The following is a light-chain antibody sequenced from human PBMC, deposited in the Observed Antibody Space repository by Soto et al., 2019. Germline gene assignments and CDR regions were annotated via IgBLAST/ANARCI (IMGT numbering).Light chain of an antibody. J-gene: IGKJ4*01. CDR3: QQRSSWPLT. CDR1: QSVSGY. Sequence: EIVLTQSPATLSLSPGETATLSCRASQSVSGYLAWYQQKPGQAPRLLIYDASNRATRIPARFSGSGSGTDFTRTISSLEHEDLAVYYYQQRSSWPLTFGGGTKVEIK. CDR2: DAS. V-gene: IGKV3-11*01.